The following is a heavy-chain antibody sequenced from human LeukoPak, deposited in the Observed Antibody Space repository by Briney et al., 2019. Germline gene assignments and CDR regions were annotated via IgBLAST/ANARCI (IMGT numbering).Heavy chain of an antibody. D-gene: IGHD6-13*01. V-gene: IGHV3-30*18. J-gene: IGHJ4*02. CDR3: AKDRGSWYYSDY. CDR1: GFTFSSYG. Sequence: GRSLRLSCAASGFTFSSYGMHWVRQAPGKGLEWVAFISYGGSEKYYVDSVKGRFSISRDNSQNTLYVQMNSLRAEDTAVYYCAKDRGSWYYSDYWGQGTLVTVSS. CDR2: ISYGGSEK.